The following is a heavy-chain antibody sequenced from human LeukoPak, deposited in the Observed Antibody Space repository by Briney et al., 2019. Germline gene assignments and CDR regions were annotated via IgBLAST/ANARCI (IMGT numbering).Heavy chain of an antibody. D-gene: IGHD6-13*01. Sequence: GGSLRLSCAASGFTFSSYWMHWVRQAPGKGLVWVSRINSDGSTTSYADSVKGRFTISRDNAKNTLYLQMNSLRAEDRAVYYCARESADGASFDYWGQGTLVTVSS. CDR2: INSDGSTT. CDR3: ARESADGASFDY. CDR1: GFTFSSYW. J-gene: IGHJ4*02. V-gene: IGHV3-74*01.